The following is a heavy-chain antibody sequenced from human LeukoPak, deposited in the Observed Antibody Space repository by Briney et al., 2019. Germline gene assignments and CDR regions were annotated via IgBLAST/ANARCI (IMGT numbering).Heavy chain of an antibody. D-gene: IGHD6-19*01. J-gene: IGHJ4*02. CDR2: IYYSGST. Sequence: SETLFLTCTVSGGSISSYYWSWIRQPPGKGLEWIGYIYYSGSTNYNPSLKSRVTISVDTSKNQFSLKLSSVTAADTAVYYCARFGSGWYYFDHWGQGTLVTVSS. CDR1: GGSISSYY. V-gene: IGHV4-59*12. CDR3: ARFGSGWYYFDH.